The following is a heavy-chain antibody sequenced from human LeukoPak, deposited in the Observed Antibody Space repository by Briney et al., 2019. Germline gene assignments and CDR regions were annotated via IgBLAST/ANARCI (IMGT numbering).Heavy chain of an antibody. CDR3: ARGGSGSGYLYYFDY. CDR2: INPNSGGT. J-gene: IGHJ4*02. V-gene: IGHV1-2*06. Sequence: ASVMVSCKASGFTFSDYSIHWVRQAPGQGLEWMGRINPNSGGTTYAQNFQGRVTVTRDTAINTAYMELSGLTSDDTAVYYCARGGSGSGYLYYFDYWGQGTLVSVPS. D-gene: IGHD3-10*01. CDR1: GFTFSDYS.